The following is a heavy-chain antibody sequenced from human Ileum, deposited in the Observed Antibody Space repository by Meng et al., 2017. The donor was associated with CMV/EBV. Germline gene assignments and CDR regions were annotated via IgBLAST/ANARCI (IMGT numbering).Heavy chain of an antibody. Sequence: GESLKISCGASGFTFKTHVMNWVRQAPGKGPEWVASIKHDGSEKYYVDSVKGRFTVSRDNANNSLYVQMNSLRVDDTAVYYCAKGTYYYGMDVWGQGIRVTVSS. J-gene: IGHJ6*02. V-gene: IGHV3-7*01. CDR1: GFTFKTHV. CDR2: IKHDGSEK. CDR3: AKGTYYYGMDV.